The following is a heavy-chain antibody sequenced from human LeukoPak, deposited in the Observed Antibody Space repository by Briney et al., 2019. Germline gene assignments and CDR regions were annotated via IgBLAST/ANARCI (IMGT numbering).Heavy chain of an antibody. V-gene: IGHV1-18*01. CDR1: GYTFTSYG. D-gene: IGHD3-22*01. J-gene: IGHJ5*02. CDR2: ISAYNGNT. CDR3: ARGDHMYYYDSSGYPT. Sequence: ASVKVSCKASGYTFTSYGISWVRQAPGQGLEWMGWISAYNGNTNYAQKLRGRVTMTTDTSTSTAYMELRSLRSDDTAVYYCARGDHMYYYDSSGYPTWGQGTLVTVSS.